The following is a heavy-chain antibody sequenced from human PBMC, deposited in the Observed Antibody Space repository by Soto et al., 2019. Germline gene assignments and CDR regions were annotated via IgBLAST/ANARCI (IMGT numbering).Heavy chain of an antibody. CDR3: VRDSCTGYRHAMVH. CDR1: GVTISTYY. CDR2: NYHSGTT. V-gene: IGHV4-59*01. Sequence: SETLSLTCAVSGVTISTYYWSWIRQPPGKGLEWIGYNYHSGTTNYNPSLKSRVTISVDTSKNQFSLRLTSVTAADTATYYCVRDSCTGYRHAMVHWDQEALDNVSS. J-gene: IGHJ4*02. D-gene: IGHD1-1*01.